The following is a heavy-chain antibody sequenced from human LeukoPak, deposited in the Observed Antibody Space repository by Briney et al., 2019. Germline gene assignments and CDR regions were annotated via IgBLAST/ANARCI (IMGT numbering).Heavy chain of an antibody. CDR3: AREESYDYGDYGTTYYFDY. CDR2: IRYDGSNR. D-gene: IGHD4-17*01. V-gene: IGHV3-30*02. CDR1: GFTFSSYG. Sequence: GGSLRLSCAASGFTFSSYGMHWVRQAPGKGLEWVAFIRYDGSNRYYADSVKGRFTISRDNAKNSLYLQMNSLRAEDTAVYYCAREESYDYGDYGTTYYFDYWGQGTLVTVSS. J-gene: IGHJ4*02.